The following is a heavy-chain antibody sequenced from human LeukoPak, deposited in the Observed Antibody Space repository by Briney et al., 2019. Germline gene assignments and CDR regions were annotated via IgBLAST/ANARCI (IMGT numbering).Heavy chain of an antibody. CDR3: AREAWVSGDSKYRYCGIDV. CDR1: GASISSYY. V-gene: IGHV4-59*01. Sequence: NASETLSLTCTVSGASISSYYWSWIRQPPGKGLEWIGYIDYSGSTNYTPSLKSRVTISVDTSKNQFSLKLSSVTAADTALYYCAREAWVSGDSKYRYCGIDVWGQGTTVTVSS. CDR2: IDYSGST. J-gene: IGHJ6*02. D-gene: IGHD4-17*01.